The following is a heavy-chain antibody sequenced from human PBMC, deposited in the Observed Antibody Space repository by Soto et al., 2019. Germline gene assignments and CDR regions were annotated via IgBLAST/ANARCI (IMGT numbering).Heavy chain of an antibody. V-gene: IGHV5-10-1*01. D-gene: IGHD6-6*01. Sequence: GESLKISCKGSGYSFAGYWITWVRQRPGKGLEWLGRIDPSDSATNYSPSFRGHVTISGDRSISTVYLQWSSLQASDTAVYYCSRDGNPNSSSPFVIGYWGRGTLVTVSS. CDR3: SRDGNPNSSSPFVIGY. CDR1: GYSFAGYW. CDR2: IDPSDSAT. J-gene: IGHJ4*02.